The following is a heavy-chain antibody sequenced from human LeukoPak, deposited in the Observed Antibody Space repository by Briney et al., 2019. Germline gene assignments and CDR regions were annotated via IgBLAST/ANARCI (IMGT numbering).Heavy chain of an antibody. Sequence: SETLSLTCTVSGGSISSSSYYWGWIRQPPGMGLEWIGSIYYSGSTYYNPSLKSRVTISVDTSKNQFSLKLSSVTAADTAVYYCARPSYSYGADYWGQGTLVTVSS. J-gene: IGHJ4*02. V-gene: IGHV4-39*01. CDR3: ARPSYSYGADY. CDR2: IYYSGST. D-gene: IGHD5-18*01. CDR1: GGSISSSSYY.